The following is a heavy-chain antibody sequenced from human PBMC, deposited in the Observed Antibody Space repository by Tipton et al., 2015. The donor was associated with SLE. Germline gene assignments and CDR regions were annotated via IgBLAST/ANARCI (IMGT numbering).Heavy chain of an antibody. CDR2: ISWNSGSI. CDR3: ARAVSRWSTASSEFDY. D-gene: IGHD5-24*01. Sequence: SLRLSCAASGFTFDDYAMHWVRQAPGKGLEWVSGISWNSGSIGYADSVRGRFTISRDNGQNSVYLQMNRLRDEDTAFYFCARAVSRWSTASSEFDYWGQGTLVTVSS. CDR1: GFTFDDYA. V-gene: IGHV3-9*01. J-gene: IGHJ4*02.